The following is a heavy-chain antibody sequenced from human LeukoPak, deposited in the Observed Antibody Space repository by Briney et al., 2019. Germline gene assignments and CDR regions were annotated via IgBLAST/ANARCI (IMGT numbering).Heavy chain of an antibody. CDR3: ARARSFVVENYYYGMDV. CDR1: GFTVSSNY. CDR2: IYSGGST. D-gene: IGHD2-15*01. J-gene: IGHJ6*02. Sequence: GGSLRLSCAASGFTVSSNYMSWVRQAPGKGLEWVSVIYSGGSTYYADSVKGRLTISRDNSKNTLYLQMNSLRAEDTAVYYCARARSFVVENYYYGMDVWGQGTTVTVSS. V-gene: IGHV3-66*01.